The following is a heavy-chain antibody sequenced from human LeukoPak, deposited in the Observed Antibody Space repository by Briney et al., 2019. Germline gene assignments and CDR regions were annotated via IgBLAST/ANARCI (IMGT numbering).Heavy chain of an antibody. Sequence: GGSLRLSCVASGFTFSSYWMHWVRQAPGKGLVWVSRINSDGSTTTYADSVKGRFTISRDNAKNSVYLQMNSLRAEDTAVYYCVRKVMPDYWGQGTLVTVSS. D-gene: IGHD2-2*01. CDR1: GFTFSSYW. J-gene: IGHJ4*02. CDR2: INSDGSTT. V-gene: IGHV3-74*01. CDR3: VRKVMPDY.